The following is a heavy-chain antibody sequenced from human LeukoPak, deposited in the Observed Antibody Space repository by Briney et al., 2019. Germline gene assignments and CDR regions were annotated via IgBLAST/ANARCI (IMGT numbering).Heavy chain of an antibody. Sequence: SETLSLACAVYGGSFSGYYWSWIRQPPGKGLEWIGEINHSGSTNYNPSLKSRVTISVDTSKNQFSLKLSSVTAADTAVYYCASSSGWDSFDIWGQGTMVTVSS. CDR1: GGSFSGYY. CDR2: INHSGST. J-gene: IGHJ3*02. V-gene: IGHV4-34*01. D-gene: IGHD6-19*01. CDR3: ASSSGWDSFDI.